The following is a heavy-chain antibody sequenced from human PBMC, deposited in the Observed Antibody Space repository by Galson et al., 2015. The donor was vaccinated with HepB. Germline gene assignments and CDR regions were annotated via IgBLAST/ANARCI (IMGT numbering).Heavy chain of an antibody. CDR1: GFTFSSYG. CDR2: ISGSGDST. J-gene: IGHJ4*02. Sequence: SLRLSCAASGFTFSSYGMSWVRQAPGKGLEWVSTISGSGDSTYYADSVKGRFTISRDNSKNTLYLQMNSLRAEDTAVYYCARSAHWSVDHWGQGTLVTVSS. CDR3: ARSAHWSVDH. V-gene: IGHV3-23*01. D-gene: IGHD1-26*01.